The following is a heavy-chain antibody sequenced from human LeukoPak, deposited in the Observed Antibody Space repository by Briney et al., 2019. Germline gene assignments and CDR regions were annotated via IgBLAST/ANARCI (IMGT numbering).Heavy chain of an antibody. J-gene: IGHJ4*02. V-gene: IGHV1-69*13. CDR2: IIPIFGTA. CDR3: AREPGYSGYGYYFDY. CDR1: GGTFSSYA. D-gene: IGHD5-12*01. Sequence: SVKVSCKASGGTFSSYAISWVRQAPGQGLEWMGGIIPIFGTANYAQKFQGRVTITADESTSTAYMELSSLRSEDTAVYYCAREPGYSGYGYYFDYWGQGTLVTVSS.